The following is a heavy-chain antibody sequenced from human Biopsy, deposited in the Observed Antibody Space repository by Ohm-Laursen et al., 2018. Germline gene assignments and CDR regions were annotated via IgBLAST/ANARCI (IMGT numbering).Heavy chain of an antibody. V-gene: IGHV4-59*01. CDR3: ARDRGFYSDRTVPGYFDL. D-gene: IGHD3-22*01. CDR2: VYYTGST. J-gene: IGHJ2*01. Sequence: TLSLTYTVSGDPISSYYWSWIRQPPGKGLEWIGYVYYTGSTDYNPSLQSRVTISVDTSKNHFSLRLRSVTPADTAIYYCARDRGFYSDRTVPGYFDLWGRGTLVTVSS. CDR1: GDPISSYY.